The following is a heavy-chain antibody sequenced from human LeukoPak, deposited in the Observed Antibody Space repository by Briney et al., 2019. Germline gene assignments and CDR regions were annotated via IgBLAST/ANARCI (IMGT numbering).Heavy chain of an antibody. D-gene: IGHD6-13*01. Sequence: GGSLRLSCVASGFTFNTYPMSWVRQAPGKRLEWVSTIRDSGGNTYYADSVKGRFTISRDTSKNTLYLQMNSLTAEDTAVYYCARSREASAGTGSFDYWGQGTLVTISS. CDR1: GFTFNTYP. J-gene: IGHJ4*02. CDR3: ARSREASAGTGSFDY. V-gene: IGHV3-23*01. CDR2: IRDSGGNT.